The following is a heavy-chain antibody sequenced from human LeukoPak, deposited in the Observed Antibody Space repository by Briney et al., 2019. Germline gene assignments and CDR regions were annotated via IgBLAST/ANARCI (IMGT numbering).Heavy chain of an antibody. CDR1: GDTLTELS. CDR2: FDPEHGEM. D-gene: IGHD3-9*01. CDR3: ATGGPWDLLKY. J-gene: IGHJ4*02. Sequence: ASVKVSCKVSGDTLTELSTHWVRQTPGKGLEWMGGFDPEHGEMIYAQKLQGRVTMTEDRSTDTAYMELSSLRSEDTAVYYCATGGPWDLLKYWGQGTLVTVSS. V-gene: IGHV1-24*01.